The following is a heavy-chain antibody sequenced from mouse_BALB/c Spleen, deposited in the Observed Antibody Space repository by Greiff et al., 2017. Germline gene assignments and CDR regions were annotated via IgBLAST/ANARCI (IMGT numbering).Heavy chain of an antibody. V-gene: IGHV1-5*01. CDR1: GYSFTSYW. D-gene: IGHD1-1*01. Sequence: VHVKQSGPVLARPGASVTMSCKASGYSFTSYWMHWVKQRPGQGLEWIGAIYPGNSDTSYNQKFKGKAKLTAVTSASTAYMELSSLTNEDSAVYYCTRAYYYGSSPWFAFWGRGTLVTVSA. CDR3: TRAYYYGSSPWFAF. J-gene: IGHJ3*01. CDR2: IYPGNSDT.